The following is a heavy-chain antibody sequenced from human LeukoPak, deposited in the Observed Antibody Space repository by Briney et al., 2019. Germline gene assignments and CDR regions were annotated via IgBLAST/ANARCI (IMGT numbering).Heavy chain of an antibody. CDR3: APPPKTGTTSLDY. CDR1: GFTFSSYE. CDR2: ISSSGSTI. D-gene: IGHD1-7*01. V-gene: IGHV3-48*03. J-gene: IGHJ4*02. Sequence: QSGGSLRLSCAASGFTFSSYEMNWVRQAPGKGLEWVSYISSSGSTIYYADSVKGRFTISRDNAKNSLYLQMNSLRAEDTAVYYCAPPPKTGTTSLDYWGQGTQVTVSS.